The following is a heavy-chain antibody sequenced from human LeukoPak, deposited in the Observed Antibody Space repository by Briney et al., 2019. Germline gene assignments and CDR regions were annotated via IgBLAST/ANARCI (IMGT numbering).Heavy chain of an antibody. D-gene: IGHD5-24*01. J-gene: IGHJ3*02. CDR3: ARAINDAFDI. CDR1: GGSFSGYY. Sequence: PSETLSLTCAVYGGSFSGYYWSWIRQAPGKGLEWVSYITSSGSATYYADSMKGRFTISRDNAKKSLSLQMKSPRAEDTAVYYCARAINDAFDIWGLGTLVIVSS. V-gene: IGHV3-11*04. CDR2: ITSSGSAT.